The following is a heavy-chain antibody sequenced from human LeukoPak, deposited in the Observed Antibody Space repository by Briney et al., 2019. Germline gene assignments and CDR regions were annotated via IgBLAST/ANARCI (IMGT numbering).Heavy chain of an antibody. CDR1: VFTFGTYW. J-gene: IGHJ4*02. V-gene: IGHV3-74*01. D-gene: IGHD3-10*01. CDR3: VREDGSGSYGVY. Sequence: PGGALRLSCAPPVFTFGTYWIHWVRHAPGKGEVWVFRFNPDGRRTDDADSVKGRFTISRDNAKNTLYLEMNSLRAEDTAVYYCVREDGSGSYGVYCGQGALVTVSS. CDR2: FNPDGRRT.